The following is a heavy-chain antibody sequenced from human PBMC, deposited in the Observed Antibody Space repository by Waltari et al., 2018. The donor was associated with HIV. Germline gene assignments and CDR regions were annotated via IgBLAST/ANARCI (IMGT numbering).Heavy chain of an antibody. CDR1: GGSISSGSYY. Sequence: QVQLQESGPGLVKPSQTLSLTCTVSGGSISSGSYYWSWIRQHAGKGLEWIGRIYTSGSTNYNPSLKSRVTISVDTSKNQFSLKLSSVTAADTAVYYCARSGRIAVAAYYFDYWGQGTLVTVSS. V-gene: IGHV4-61*02. J-gene: IGHJ4*02. CDR2: IYTSGST. CDR3: ARSGRIAVAAYYFDY. D-gene: IGHD6-19*01.